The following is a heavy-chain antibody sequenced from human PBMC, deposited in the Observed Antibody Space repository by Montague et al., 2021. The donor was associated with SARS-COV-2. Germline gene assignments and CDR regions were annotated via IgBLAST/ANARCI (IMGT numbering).Heavy chain of an antibody. CDR2: VDYSGLT. Sequence: SETLSLTCNVSRDSISSHNYFWAWIRQPPGKGLEWIGSVDYSGLTFYNPSLESRVTISVDTSKKQFSLKVNSVTAADTAVYYCAKDGEALAWGTFDIWGQGTMVTVSS. D-gene: IGHD3-10*01. CDR1: RDSISSHNYF. CDR3: AKDGEALAWGTFDI. J-gene: IGHJ3*02. V-gene: IGHV4-39*07.